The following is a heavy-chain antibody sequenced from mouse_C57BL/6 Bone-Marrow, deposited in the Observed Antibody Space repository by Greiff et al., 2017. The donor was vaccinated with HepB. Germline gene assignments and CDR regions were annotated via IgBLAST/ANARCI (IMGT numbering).Heavy chain of an antibody. CDR2: IYYSGTI. CDR3: ARDRDYYGGGYFDV. Sequence: EVQLQESGPGLVKPSQTVFLTCTVTGISITTGNYRWSWIRQFPGNKLEWIGYIYYSGTITYNPSLTSRTTITRDTPKNQFFLEMNSLTAEDTATYYCARDRDYYGGGYFDVWGTGTTVTVSS. J-gene: IGHJ1*03. V-gene: IGHV3-5*01. CDR1: GISITTGNYR. D-gene: IGHD1-1*01.